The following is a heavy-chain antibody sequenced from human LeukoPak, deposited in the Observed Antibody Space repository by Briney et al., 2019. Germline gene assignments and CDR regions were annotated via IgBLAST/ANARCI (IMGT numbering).Heavy chain of an antibody. CDR3: AKDRLAAAGTETDYNWFDP. Sequence: GGSLRLSCAASGFTFSSYAMSWVRQAPGKGLEWVSAISGSGSSTFYADSVKGRFTISRDNSKNTLYLQMNSLRAEDTAVYYCAKDRLAAAGTETDYNWFDPWGQGTLVTVSS. V-gene: IGHV3-23*01. J-gene: IGHJ5*02. CDR2: ISGSGSST. D-gene: IGHD6-13*01. CDR1: GFTFSSYA.